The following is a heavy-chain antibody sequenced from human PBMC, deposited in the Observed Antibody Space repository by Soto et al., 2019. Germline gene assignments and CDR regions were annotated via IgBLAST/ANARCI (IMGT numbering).Heavy chain of an antibody. V-gene: IGHV1-24*01. J-gene: IGHJ4*02. CDR2: FDPEDGET. CDR1: GYTLTELS. CDR3: ATRHYDILTGYWYYFDY. D-gene: IGHD3-9*01. Sequence: GASVKVSCKVSGYTLTELSMHWVRQAPGKGLEWMGGFDPEDGETIYAQKFQGRVTMTEETSTDTAYMELSSLRSEDTAVYYCATRHYDILTGYWYYFDYWGQGTLVTVSS.